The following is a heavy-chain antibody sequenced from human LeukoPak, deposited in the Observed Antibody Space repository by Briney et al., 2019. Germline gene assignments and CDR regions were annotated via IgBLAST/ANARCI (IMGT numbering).Heavy chain of an antibody. CDR2: VSSSGGTI. CDR1: GFTFSTYT. J-gene: IGHJ6*03. Sequence: GGSLRLSCAASGFTFSTYTMIWVRQAPGKGLEWVSYVSSSGGTIYYAASVKGRFTISRDNAKNSLYLQMNSLRAEDTAVYYCAGVGTTNYYFYYMDVWGKGTTVTVSS. D-gene: IGHD2-2*01. CDR3: AGVGTTNYYFYYMDV. V-gene: IGHV3-48*04.